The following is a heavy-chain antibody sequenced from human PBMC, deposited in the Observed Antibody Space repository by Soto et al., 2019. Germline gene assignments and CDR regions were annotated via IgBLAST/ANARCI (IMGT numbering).Heavy chain of an antibody. CDR3: AMGLNGYLHYFDY. CDR2: INAGNGNT. D-gene: IGHD5-18*01. V-gene: IGHV1-3*01. J-gene: IGHJ4*02. CDR1: GYTFTSYA. Sequence: QVQLVQSGAEVKKPGASVKVSCKASGYTFTSYAMHWVRQAPGQRLEWMGWINAGNGNTKYSQKFQGRVTITRDTSASTAYMELSSLRSEDTAVYYCAMGLNGYLHYFDYWGQGSLVTVSS.